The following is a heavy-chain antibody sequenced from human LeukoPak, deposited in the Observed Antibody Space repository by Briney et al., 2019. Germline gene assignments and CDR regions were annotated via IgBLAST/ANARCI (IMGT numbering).Heavy chain of an antibody. CDR2: IHHSGST. CDR1: GGSFSGYY. Sequence: PSETLSLTCAVYGGSFSGYYWSWIRQPPGKGLEWIAEIHHSGSTNYNPSLKSRVTISVDTSKNQFSLKLSSVTAADTAVYYCARSDGGPYYDFWSGYYNNWFDPWGQGTLVTVSS. J-gene: IGHJ5*02. CDR3: ARSDGGPYYDFWSGYYNNWFDP. V-gene: IGHV4-34*01. D-gene: IGHD3-3*01.